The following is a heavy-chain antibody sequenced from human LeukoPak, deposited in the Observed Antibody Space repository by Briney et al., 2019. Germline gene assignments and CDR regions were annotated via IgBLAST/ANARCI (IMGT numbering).Heavy chain of an antibody. Sequence: SETLSLTCTVSGGSISSGGYYWSWIRQHPGKGLEWIGYIYYSGSTYYNPSLKSRVTISVDTSKNQFSLKLSSVTAADTAVYYCARAVVPALSHYYYMDVWGKGTTVTVS. CDR3: ARAVVPALSHYYYMDV. D-gene: IGHD2-2*01. V-gene: IGHV4-31*03. CDR1: GGSISSGGYY. CDR2: IYYSGST. J-gene: IGHJ6*03.